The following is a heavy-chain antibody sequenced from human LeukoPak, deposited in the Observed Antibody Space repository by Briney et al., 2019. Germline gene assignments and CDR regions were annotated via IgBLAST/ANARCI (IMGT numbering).Heavy chain of an antibody. J-gene: IGHJ6*02. CDR2: INPNSGGT. V-gene: IGHV1-2*02. D-gene: IGHD1-26*01. CDR1: GYTFTGYY. Sequence: ASVKVSCKASGYTFTGYYMHWVRQAPGQGLEWMGWINPNSGGTNYAQKFQGRVTMTRDTSISTAYMELCRLRSDDTAVYYCARSPPPKSGSYQGMDVWGQGTTVTVSS. CDR3: ARSPPPKSGSYQGMDV.